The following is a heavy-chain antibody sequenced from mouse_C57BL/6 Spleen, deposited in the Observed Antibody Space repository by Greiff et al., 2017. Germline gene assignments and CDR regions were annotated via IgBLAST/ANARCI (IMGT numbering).Heavy chain of an antibody. CDR3: ARATVDAMDY. Sequence: DVKLQESGPGLVKPSQSLSLTCSVTGYSITSGYYWNWIRQFPGNKLEWMGYISYDGSNNYNPSLKNRISITRDTSKNQFFLKLNSVTTEDTATYYCARATVDAMDYWGQGTSVTVSS. J-gene: IGHJ4*01. CDR1: GYSITSGYY. D-gene: IGHD1-1*01. V-gene: IGHV3-6*01. CDR2: ISYDGSN.